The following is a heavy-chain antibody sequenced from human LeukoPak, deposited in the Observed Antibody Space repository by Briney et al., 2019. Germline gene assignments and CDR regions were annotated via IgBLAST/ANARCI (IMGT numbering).Heavy chain of an antibody. CDR2: IYYSGKT. CDR3: ARTITAFHSALDS. Sequence: PSETLSLTCSVSGASISTSGSYWGWIRQPPGKGLEWIGSIYYSGKTYDNTSLKSRVTMSVDMSKNQFSLQLNSVTAADTAVYYCARTITAFHSALDSWGQGTLVTVSS. V-gene: IGHV4-39*01. J-gene: IGHJ5*01. D-gene: IGHD3-10*01. CDR1: GASISTSGSY.